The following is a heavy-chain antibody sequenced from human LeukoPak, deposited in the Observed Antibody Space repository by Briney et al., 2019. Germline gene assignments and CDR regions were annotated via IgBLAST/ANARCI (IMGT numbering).Heavy chain of an antibody. CDR1: GFTVSSNY. V-gene: IGHV3-53*01. J-gene: IGHJ4*02. CDR3: AREPVLLWFGELLNRPLDY. Sequence: GGFLRLSCAASGFTVSSNYMSWVRQAPGKGLEWVSVIYSGGSTYYADSVKGRFTISRDNSKNTLYLQMNSLRAEDTALYYCAREPVLLWFGELLNRPLDYWGQGTLVTVSS. D-gene: IGHD3-10*01. CDR2: IYSGGST.